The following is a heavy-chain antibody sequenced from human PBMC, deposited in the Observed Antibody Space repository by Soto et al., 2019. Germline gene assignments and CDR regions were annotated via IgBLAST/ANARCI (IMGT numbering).Heavy chain of an antibody. CDR1: GFSLSDHS. V-gene: IGHV3-72*01. D-gene: IGHD3-22*01. Sequence: GGSLRLSCAASGFSLSDHSIDWVRQAPGKGLEWIGGSRYKPKRYGTGCDAYVEGRFTTSSDESKDSAYQQMNRQITGDTAVYYCVRATYFSDSSCYTRCLDYWGQGTLVTVSS. CDR2: SRYKPKRYGT. J-gene: IGHJ4*02. CDR3: VRATYFSDSSCYTRCLDY.